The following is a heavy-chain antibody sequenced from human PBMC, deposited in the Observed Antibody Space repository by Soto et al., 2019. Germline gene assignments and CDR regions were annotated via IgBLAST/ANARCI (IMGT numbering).Heavy chain of an antibody. J-gene: IGHJ5*02. D-gene: IGHD2-15*01. Sequence: SGPTLVNPTQTLTLTCTFSGFSLSTSGVGVGWIRQPPGKALEWLALIYWDDDKRYSPSLKSRLTITKDTSKNQVVLTMTNMDPVDTATYYCAHLTYCSGGSCYSENWFDPWGQGTLVTVSS. CDR1: GFSLSTSGVG. CDR3: AHLTYCSGGSCYSENWFDP. CDR2: IYWDDDK. V-gene: IGHV2-5*02.